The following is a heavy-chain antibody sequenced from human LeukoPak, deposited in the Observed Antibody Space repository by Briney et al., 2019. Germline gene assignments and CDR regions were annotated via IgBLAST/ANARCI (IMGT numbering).Heavy chain of an antibody. CDR3: ARGFSYDILTGYFFNWFDP. CDR2: IIPIFGTA. J-gene: IGHJ5*02. V-gene: IGHV1-69*06. CDR1: GYTFTSYD. Sequence: GASVKVSCKASGYTFTSYDINWVRQATGQGLEWMGGIIPIFGTANYAQKFQGRVTITADKSTSTAYMELSSLRSEDTAVYYCARGFSYDILTGYFFNWFDPWGQGTLVTVSS. D-gene: IGHD3-9*01.